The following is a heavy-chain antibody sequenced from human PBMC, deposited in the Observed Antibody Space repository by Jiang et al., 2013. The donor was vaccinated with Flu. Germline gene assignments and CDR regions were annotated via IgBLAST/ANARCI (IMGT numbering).Heavy chain of an antibody. D-gene: IGHD2-2*01. CDR1: GGSISSGGYY. Sequence: GLVKPSQTLSLTCTVSGGSISSGGYYWSWIRQHPGKGLEWIGYIYYSGSTYYNPSLKSRVTISVDTSKNQFSLKLSSVTAADTAVYYCARDAPSGDCSSTSCYAWWFDPWGQGPRSPSPQ. J-gene: IGHJ5*02. CDR3: ARDAPSGDCSSTSCYAWWFDP. V-gene: IGHV4-31*03. CDR2: IYYSGST.